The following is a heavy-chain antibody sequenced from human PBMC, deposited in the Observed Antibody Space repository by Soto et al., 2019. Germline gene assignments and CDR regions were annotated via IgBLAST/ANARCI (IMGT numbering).Heavy chain of an antibody. D-gene: IGHD4-17*01. V-gene: IGHV4-61*01. CDR2: IYYSGST. J-gene: IGHJ5*02. Sequence: LSLTCTVSGGSVSSGSYYWSWIRQPPGKGLEWIGYIYYSGSTNYNPSLKSRVTISVDTSKNQFSLKLSSVTAADTAVYYCARDVVRIGLFTVTTSRWFDPWGQGTLVTVSS. CDR3: ARDVVRIGLFTVTTSRWFDP. CDR1: GGSVSSGSYY.